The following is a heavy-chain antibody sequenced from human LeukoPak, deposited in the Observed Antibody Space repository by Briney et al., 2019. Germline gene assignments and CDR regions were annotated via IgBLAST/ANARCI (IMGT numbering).Heavy chain of an antibody. D-gene: IGHD3-10*01. Sequence: GSLRLSCAASGFTFSDYYMSWIRQAPGKGLEWVSAISGSGGSTYYADSVKGRFTISRDNSKNTLYLQMNSLRAEDTAVYYCVLRGGELLGAKYYFDYWGQGTLVTVSS. CDR2: ISGSGGST. J-gene: IGHJ4*02. V-gene: IGHV3-23*01. CDR1: GFTFSDYY. CDR3: VLRGGELLGAKYYFDY.